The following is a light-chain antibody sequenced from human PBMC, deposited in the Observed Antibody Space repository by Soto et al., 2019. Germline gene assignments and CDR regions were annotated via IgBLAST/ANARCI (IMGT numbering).Light chain of an antibody. J-gene: IGKJ1*01. V-gene: IGKV3-20*01. CDR2: GSS. Sequence: IVLTQSPGTLSLSPGERVTLSFRTSERISSSFLAWYQQRPGQAPRLLIYGSSTRAPDTPDRFSGSGSGADFTLTISRLEPEDFAVYYCQHYGSSQTFGQGAKVEIK. CDR3: QHYGSSQT. CDR1: ERISSSF.